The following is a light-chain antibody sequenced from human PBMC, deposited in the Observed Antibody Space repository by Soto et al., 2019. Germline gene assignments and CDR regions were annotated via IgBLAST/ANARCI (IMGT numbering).Light chain of an antibody. CDR2: AAS. CDR1: QSVNRN. J-gene: IGKJ4*01. V-gene: IGKV3-15*01. CDR3: QQYDNWPPLT. Sequence: VMAQSPATLSVSPGERATLSCRASQSVNRNVAWYQQKPGQPPRLLIYAASTRATGLPARFSGSGSGTDFTHPISSLEYEDFAVYYCQQYDNWPPLTFGGGTKVE.